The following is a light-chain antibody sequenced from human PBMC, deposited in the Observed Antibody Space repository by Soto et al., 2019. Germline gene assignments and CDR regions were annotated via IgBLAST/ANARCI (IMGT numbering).Light chain of an antibody. J-gene: IGKJ4*02. CDR1: QSISTF. CDR3: YPSYSSTPWP. V-gene: IGKV1-39*01. CDR2: AAS. Sequence: DIQLTQSPASLSASVGDRVTITCRASQSISTFLNWYQQRPGKAPELLIYAASNLQSGVPSRFSGSGSGTDVALTISSRLPDEDAAYYCYPSYSSTPWPFGGGTKVDI.